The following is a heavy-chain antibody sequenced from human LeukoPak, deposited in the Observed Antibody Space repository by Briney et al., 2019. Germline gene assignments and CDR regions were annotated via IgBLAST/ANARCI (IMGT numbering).Heavy chain of an antibody. V-gene: IGHV1-2*02. CDR2: INPNSGGT. CDR3: ARGRAIVGFDP. CDR1: GYTLTDYY. D-gene: IGHD3-16*02. Sequence: ASVKVSCKASGYTLTDYYVHWIRQAPGQGLEWMGWINPNSGGTKYAQKFQGRVTMTRDTSISTAYMELSRLRSDDTAVYYCARGRAIVGFDPWGQGTLVTVSS. J-gene: IGHJ5*02.